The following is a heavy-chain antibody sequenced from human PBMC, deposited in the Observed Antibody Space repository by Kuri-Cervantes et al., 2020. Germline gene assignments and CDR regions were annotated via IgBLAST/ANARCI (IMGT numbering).Heavy chain of an antibody. CDR2: IYYSGST. Sequence: SETLSLTCTVSGGSISSGDYYWSWIRQPPGKGLEWIGYIYYSGSTYYNPSLKSRVTISVDTSKNQFSLKLSSVTAADTAVYYCARGRPKKGYYYYMDVWGKGTTVTVSS. J-gene: IGHJ6*03. CDR3: ARGRPKKGYYYYMDV. CDR1: GGSISSGDYY. V-gene: IGHV4-30-4*08.